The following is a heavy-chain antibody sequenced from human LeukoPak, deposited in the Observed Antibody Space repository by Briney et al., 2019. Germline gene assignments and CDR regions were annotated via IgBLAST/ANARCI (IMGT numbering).Heavy chain of an antibody. V-gene: IGHV3-23*01. CDR2: ISGSGDNT. CDR1: GFTFSTYA. J-gene: IGHJ4*02. CDR3: AKDHLGYCSGGSCYDFDY. Sequence: GGSLRLSCAASGFTFSTYAMSWVRQAPGKGLDWVSAISGSGDNTYHADSVKGRFTISRDNSKNTLSLQMNSLRADDTAVYYCAKDHLGYCSGGSCYDFDYWGQGTLVTVSS. D-gene: IGHD2-15*01.